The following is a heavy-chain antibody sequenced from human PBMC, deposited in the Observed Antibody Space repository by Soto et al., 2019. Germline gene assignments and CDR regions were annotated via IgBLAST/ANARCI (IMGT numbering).Heavy chain of an antibody. D-gene: IGHD3-22*01. V-gene: IGHV1-46*01. CDR1: GYTFTSYY. J-gene: IGHJ4*02. CDR2: INPSGGST. CDR3: ARDHPYDSSGYYYLDY. Sequence: GASVKVSGKASGYTFTSYYMHWVRQAPGQGLEWMGIINPSGGSTSYAQKFQGRVTMTRDTSTSTVYMELSSLRSEDTAVYYCARDHPYDSSGYYYLDYWGQGTLVTVSS.